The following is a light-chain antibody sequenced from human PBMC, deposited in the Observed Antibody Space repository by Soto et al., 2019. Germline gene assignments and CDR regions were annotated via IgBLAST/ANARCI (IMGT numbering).Light chain of an antibody. V-gene: IGKV3-11*01. J-gene: IGKJ1*01. CDR3: HQRQSWPRT. CDR1: QSINTR. Sequence: EIVLTQSPATLSSFPGDRVTLSCRASQSINTRLAWYQHRPGQAPRLLIYQTSIRAAGIPARFSDSGSGTDFTLTISDVQPEDFALYYCHQRQSWPRTFGQGTKVDI. CDR2: QTS.